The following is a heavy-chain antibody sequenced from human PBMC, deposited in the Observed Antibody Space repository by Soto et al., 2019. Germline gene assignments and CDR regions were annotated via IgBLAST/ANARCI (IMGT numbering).Heavy chain of an antibody. J-gene: IGHJ6*02. Sequence: PSETLSLTCAVSGGSTSSSNWWSWVRQPPGKGLEWIGEIYHSGSTNYNPSLKSRVTISVDKSKNQFSLKLSSVTAADTAVYYCAGGGVNCGGDCYSDYYYYGMDVWGQGTTVTVSS. D-gene: IGHD2-21*02. CDR2: IYHSGST. CDR1: GGSTSSSNW. V-gene: IGHV4-4*02. CDR3: AGGGVNCGGDCYSDYYYYGMDV.